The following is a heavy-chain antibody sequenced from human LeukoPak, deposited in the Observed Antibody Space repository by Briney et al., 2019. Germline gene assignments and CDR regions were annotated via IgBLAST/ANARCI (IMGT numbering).Heavy chain of an antibody. Sequence: GGSLRLSCAASGFAFNTSGMSWVRQAPGKGLQWLSYIHRNITTIYYADSVKGRFTISRDNAKNSLYLQMKSLSADDTAVYYCPSDLRVVGGQGTAVIVSS. CDR1: GFAFNTSG. CDR2: IHRNITTI. D-gene: IGHD5-24*01. CDR3: PSDLRVV. J-gene: IGHJ6*02. V-gene: IGHV3-48*04.